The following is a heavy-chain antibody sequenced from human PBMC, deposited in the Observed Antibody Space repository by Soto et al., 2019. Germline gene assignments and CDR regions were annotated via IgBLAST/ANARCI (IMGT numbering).Heavy chain of an antibody. CDR2: IIPIFGTA. CDR1: GGTFSRYA. Sequence: SVKVSCKAAGGTFSRYAISWVRQAPGQGLEWMGGIIPIFGTANYAQKFQGRVTITADESTSTAYMELSSLRSEDTAVYYCASAPSGGYHNFDYWGQGTLVIVSS. D-gene: IGHD3-3*01. CDR3: ASAPSGGYHNFDY. J-gene: IGHJ4*02. V-gene: IGHV1-69*13.